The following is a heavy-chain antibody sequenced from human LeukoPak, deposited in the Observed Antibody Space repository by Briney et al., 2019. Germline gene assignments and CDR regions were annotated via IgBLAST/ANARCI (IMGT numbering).Heavy chain of an antibody. D-gene: IGHD1-7*01. CDR2: ISSSSSYT. CDR3: ATINWNYVVGSDY. J-gene: IGHJ4*02. V-gene: IGHV3-21*01. Sequence: GGSLRLSCAASGFTFSSYSMNWVRQAPGKGLEWVSSISSSSSYTYYADSVKGRFTISRDNAKNSLYLQMNSLRAEDTAVYYCATINWNYVVGSDYWGQGTLVTVSS. CDR1: GFTFSSYS.